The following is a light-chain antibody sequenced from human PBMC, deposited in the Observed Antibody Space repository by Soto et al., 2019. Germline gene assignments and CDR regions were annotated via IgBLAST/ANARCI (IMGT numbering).Light chain of an antibody. CDR2: DAS. Sequence: EIVLTQSPGTLSLSPGERATLSCRASQSFINIYSAWYQQKPGQAARLLVYDASNTVPCILARLIGSGLWADFTPTISSPQPEDFATYYCQQRYSTPLTFGRGTKVDIK. CDR3: QQRYSTPLT. V-gene: IGKV3D-11*02. J-gene: IGKJ4*01. CDR1: QSFINIY.